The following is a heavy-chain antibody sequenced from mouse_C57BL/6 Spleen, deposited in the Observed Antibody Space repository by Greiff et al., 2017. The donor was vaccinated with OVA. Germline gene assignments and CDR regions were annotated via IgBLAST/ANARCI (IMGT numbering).Heavy chain of an antibody. J-gene: IGHJ4*01. CDR3: AREAYSGLMDY. Sequence: ESGPGLVKPSQSLSLTCSVTGYSITSGYYWNWIRQFPGNKLEWMGYISYDGSNNYNPSLKNRISITRDTSKNQFFLKLNSVTTEDTATYYCAREAYSGLMDYWGQGTSVTVSS. D-gene: IGHD2-10*01. V-gene: IGHV3-6*01. CDR2: ISYDGSN. CDR1: GYSITSGYY.